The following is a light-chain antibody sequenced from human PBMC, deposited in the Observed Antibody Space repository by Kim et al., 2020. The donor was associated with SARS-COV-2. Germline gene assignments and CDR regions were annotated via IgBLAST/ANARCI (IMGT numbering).Light chain of an antibody. Sequence: SYELTQPPSVSVSPGQTTSITCSGDKLGDKHACWYQQKPGQSPVLVIYQATKRPSGIPERFSGSNSGNTATLTISGTQAMDDADYYCQAWDSSTDVVFGGGNQLT. J-gene: IGLJ2*01. CDR3: QAWDSSTDVV. V-gene: IGLV3-1*01. CDR1: KLGDKH. CDR2: QAT.